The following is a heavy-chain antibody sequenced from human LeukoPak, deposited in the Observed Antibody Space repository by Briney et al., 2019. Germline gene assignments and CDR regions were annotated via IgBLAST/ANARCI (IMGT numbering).Heavy chain of an antibody. CDR3: ARSSSGWYSFDY. CDR1: GFTFSSYA. CDR2: ITGSGDTT. V-gene: IGHV3-23*01. Sequence: GSLRLSCAASGFTFSSYAVTWVRQAPGKGLEWVSGITGSGDTTFYADSVKGRFTISRDNSKNTLYLQMHSLRVEDTAVYYCARSSSGWYSFDYWGQGTLVTVSS. J-gene: IGHJ4*02. D-gene: IGHD6-19*01.